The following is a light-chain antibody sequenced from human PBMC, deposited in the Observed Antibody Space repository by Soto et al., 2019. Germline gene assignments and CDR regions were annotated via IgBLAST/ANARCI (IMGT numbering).Light chain of an antibody. Sequence: DIVMTQTPLSSPVTLGQPASISCRSSQSLVHSDGNTYLSWLHQRPGQHPRLLIHKISIRFSGVPDRVSGSGAGTDITLKINRVQAEDGGVYSCMEGTQSPWTFRQGPKVEIK. J-gene: IGKJ1*01. CDR1: QSLVHSDGNTY. V-gene: IGKV2-24*01. CDR3: MEGTQSPWT. CDR2: KIS.